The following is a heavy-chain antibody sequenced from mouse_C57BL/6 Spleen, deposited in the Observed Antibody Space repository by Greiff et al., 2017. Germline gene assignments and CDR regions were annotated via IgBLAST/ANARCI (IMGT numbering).Heavy chain of an antibody. V-gene: IGHV1-64*01. CDR1: GYTFTSYW. CDR2: IHPNSGST. D-gene: IGHD2-5*01. J-gene: IGHJ4*01. CDR3: ARSYSNLGAMDY. Sequence: QVQLQQPGAELVKPGASVKLSCKASGYTFTSYWMHWVQQRPGQGLEWIGMIHPNSGSTTYNEKFKSKGTRTVYKSPSTAYMQLSNLTSADSAVYYCARSYSNLGAMDYWGQGTSVTVSS.